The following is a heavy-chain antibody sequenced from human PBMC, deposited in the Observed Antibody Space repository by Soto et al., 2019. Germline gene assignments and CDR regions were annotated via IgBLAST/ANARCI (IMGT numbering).Heavy chain of an antibody. J-gene: IGHJ4*02. V-gene: IGHV3-74*01. CDR2: IDADGTNT. Sequence: GGSLRLSCATSGFAFSAYWMHWVRQAPGKGLVWVSCIDADGTNTNYADSVKGRFTISRDNAKNTLYLQISSLRAEDTAVYYCARDVVSATGTAYWGQGTLVTVSS. D-gene: IGHD6-13*01. CDR3: ARDVVSATGTAY. CDR1: GFAFSAYW.